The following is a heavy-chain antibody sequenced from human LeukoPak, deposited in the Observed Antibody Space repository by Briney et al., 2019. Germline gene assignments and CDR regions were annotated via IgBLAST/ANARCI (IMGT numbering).Heavy chain of an antibody. CDR2: INPGDSDT. J-gene: IGHJ3*02. CDR3: ARDWKDPAAFDI. CDR1: GYTFTSYW. V-gene: IGHV5-51*01. Sequence: GASLHISCKASGYTFTSYWIGWVRQMPGKGLEWMAIINPGDSDTRYSPSFQGQVTISADKSIGTAYLQWSSLKASDTAMYYCARDWKDPAAFDIWGQGTMVTVIS. D-gene: IGHD1-1*01.